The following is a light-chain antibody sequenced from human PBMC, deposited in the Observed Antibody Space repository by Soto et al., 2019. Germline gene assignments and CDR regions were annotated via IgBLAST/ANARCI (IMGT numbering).Light chain of an antibody. V-gene: IGLV2-8*01. J-gene: IGLJ3*02. CDR3: TSYGGRDNLM. Sequence: QSVLTKPPSASGSPGQSVPISCTGTSSDIGAYNYVSWFQQHPGEAPKLIISEVNKRPSGVPDRFSGSKSGNTASLTVSGLQAEDEADYYCTSYGGRDNLMFGGGTKVTVL. CDR2: EVN. CDR1: SSDIGAYNY.